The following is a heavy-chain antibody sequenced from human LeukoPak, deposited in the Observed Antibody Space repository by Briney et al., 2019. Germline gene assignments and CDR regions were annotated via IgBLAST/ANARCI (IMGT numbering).Heavy chain of an antibody. Sequence: GGSLRLSCEGSGFTFSNYAMIWVRQAPGKGLEWVSAISGSGGSTFYADAVTGRFTISRDNSKNTFYLQMNSLRAEDTAVYYCAIEGYSYGYGVDVWGQGTTVTVSS. CDR3: AIEGYSYGYGVDV. CDR2: ISGSGGST. CDR1: GFTFSNYA. D-gene: IGHD5-18*01. J-gene: IGHJ6*02. V-gene: IGHV3-23*01.